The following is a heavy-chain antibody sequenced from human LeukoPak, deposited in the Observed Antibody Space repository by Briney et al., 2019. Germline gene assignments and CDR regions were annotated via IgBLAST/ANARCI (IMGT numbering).Heavy chain of an antibody. D-gene: IGHD6-13*01. CDR1: GFTLSNLW. V-gene: IGHV3-7*03. CDR2: IKQDGSEK. J-gene: IGHJ4*02. Sequence: GGSLRLSCAASGFTLSNLWMSWVRQAPGKGLKWVANIKQDGSEKYYVDSVKGRFTISRDNAQNSLYLQMNSLRAEDTAIYYCATSTAAAGTDWGQGTLVTVSS. CDR3: ATSTAAAGTD.